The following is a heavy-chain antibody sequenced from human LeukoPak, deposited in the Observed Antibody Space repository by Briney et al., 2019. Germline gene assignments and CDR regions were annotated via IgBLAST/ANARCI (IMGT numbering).Heavy chain of an antibody. CDR1: GGSISGYY. D-gene: IGHD6-19*01. Sequence: SETLSLTCTVSGGSISGYYWSWIRQPPGKGLEWIGYIYYSENTNYNPSLKSRVTISLDTSKNQFSLKLSSVTTADTAVYFYTRRVAVAGTPKASFDYWGQGILVTVSS. CDR3: TRRVAVAGTPKASFDY. V-gene: IGHV4-59*08. J-gene: IGHJ4*02. CDR2: IYYSENT.